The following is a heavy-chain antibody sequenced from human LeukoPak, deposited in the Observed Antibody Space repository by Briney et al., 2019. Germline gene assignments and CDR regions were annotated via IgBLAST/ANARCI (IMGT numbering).Heavy chain of an antibody. J-gene: IGHJ6*03. D-gene: IGHD2-2*01. CDR1: GYTFTSYG. CDR2: ISAYNGNT. Sequence: GASVKVSCKASGYTFTSYGISWVRQAPGQGLEWMGWISAYNGNTNYAQKLQGRVTMTTDTPTSTAYMELRSLRSDDTAVYYCARDGYCSSTSCPLDPYYYYYMDVWGKGTTVTVSS. V-gene: IGHV1-18*01. CDR3: ARDGYCSSTSCPLDPYYYYYMDV.